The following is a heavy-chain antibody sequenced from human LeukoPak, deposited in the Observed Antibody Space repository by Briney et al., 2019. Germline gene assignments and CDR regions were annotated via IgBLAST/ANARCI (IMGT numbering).Heavy chain of an antibody. CDR1: GLTFSSYE. D-gene: IGHD6-13*01. J-gene: IGHJ4*02. CDR3: AAASGGWYRYYFDS. Sequence: GGSLRLSCAASGLTFSSYEMNWVRQAPGKGLEWLSYISSSSNMTFYAESVKGRFTISRDNAKNSLYLQMNSLRAEDTAIYYCAAASGGWYRYYFDSWGQGTLVTVSS. V-gene: IGHV3-48*03. CDR2: ISSSSNMT.